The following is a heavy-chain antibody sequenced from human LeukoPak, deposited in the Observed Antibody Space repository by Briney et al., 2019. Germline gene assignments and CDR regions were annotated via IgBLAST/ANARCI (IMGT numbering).Heavy chain of an antibody. V-gene: IGHV4-61*02. Sequence: SETLSLTCTVSGASISSGSYYWSWIRQPAGKGLEWIGRIYTSGSTTYNPSLKSRVTISVDTSKNQFSLKLSSVTAADTAVYYCAREERQRLYFDYWGQGTLVTVSS. CDR2: IYTSGST. CDR3: AREERQRLYFDY. CDR1: GASISSGSYY. D-gene: IGHD6-13*01. J-gene: IGHJ4*02.